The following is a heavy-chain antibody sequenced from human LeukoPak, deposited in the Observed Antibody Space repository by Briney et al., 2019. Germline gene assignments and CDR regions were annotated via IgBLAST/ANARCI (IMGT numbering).Heavy chain of an antibody. D-gene: IGHD1-26*01. V-gene: IGHV3-30-3*01. CDR2: MSYDGSKK. CDR3: ARGRGSYLRYGMDV. CDR1: GFTFSNYA. J-gene: IGHJ6*02. Sequence: GGSLRLSCAASGFTFSNYAMHWVRQAPGKGLEWVAVMSYDGSKKYYADSVKGRFTISRDNSKNTLYLQMSSLRVEDTAVYYCARGRGSYLRYGMDVWGQGTTVTVSS.